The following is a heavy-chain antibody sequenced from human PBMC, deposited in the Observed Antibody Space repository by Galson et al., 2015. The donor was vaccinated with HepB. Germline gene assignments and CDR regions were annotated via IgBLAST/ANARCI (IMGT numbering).Heavy chain of an antibody. Sequence: SLRLSCAVSGLTVSGHYMTWVRQAPGKGLEWVSVLNSDGSTYYADSVKGRFTISRHNSWNTLYLQMNSLTTEDTAVYYCAKVATTPVWAFDIWGQGTMVTVSS. CDR1: GLTVSGHY. CDR2: LNSDGST. D-gene: IGHD5-12*01. J-gene: IGHJ3*02. CDR3: AKVATTPVWAFDI. V-gene: IGHV3-53*04.